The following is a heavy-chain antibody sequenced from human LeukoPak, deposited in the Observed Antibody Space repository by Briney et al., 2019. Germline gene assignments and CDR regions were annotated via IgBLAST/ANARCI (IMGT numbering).Heavy chain of an antibody. Sequence: GASVKVSCKASGYTFTGYYMHWVRQTPGQGLEWMGWINPNSGGTNYAQKFQGRVTMTRDTSISTAYMEPSRLRSDDTAVYYCARGASRGYCSGGSCWYFDYWGQGTLVTVSS. CDR3: ARGASRGYCSGGSCWYFDY. V-gene: IGHV1-2*02. CDR2: INPNSGGT. CDR1: GYTFTGYY. J-gene: IGHJ4*02. D-gene: IGHD2-15*01.